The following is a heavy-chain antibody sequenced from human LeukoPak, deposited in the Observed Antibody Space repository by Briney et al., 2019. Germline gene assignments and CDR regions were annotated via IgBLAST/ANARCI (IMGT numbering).Heavy chain of an antibody. D-gene: IGHD5-12*01. J-gene: IGHJ5*02. V-gene: IGHV4-34*01. CDR3: ASRPQWLRYNWFDP. CDR1: GGSFSGYY. CDR2: INHSGST. Sequence: PSETLSLTCAVYGGSFSGYYWSWIRQPPGKGLEWIGEINHSGSTNYNPSLKSRVTISVDTSKNQFSLKLSSVTAADTAVYYCASRPQWLRYNWFDPWGQGTLVTVSS.